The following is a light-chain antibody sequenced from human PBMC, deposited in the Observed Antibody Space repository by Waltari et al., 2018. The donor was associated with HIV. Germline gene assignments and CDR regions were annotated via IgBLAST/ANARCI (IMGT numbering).Light chain of an antibody. J-gene: IGKJ4*01. CDR3: QQYYSVPPT. CDR1: RTVFYSSDNRNY. V-gene: IGKV4-1*01. CDR2: WAS. Sequence: DIVMTQSPDPLAVSLGEKATINRTSSRTVFYSSDNRNYLAWYLQRPGHSPRVLIFWASTREYGVPDRFSGSGSGTDFSLTLSSLQADDVGIYYCQQYYSVPPTFGGGTKVEI.